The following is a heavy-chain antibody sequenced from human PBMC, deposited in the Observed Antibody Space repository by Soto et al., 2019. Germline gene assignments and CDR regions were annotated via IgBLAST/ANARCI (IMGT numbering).Heavy chain of an antibody. CDR2: IGSRSTFI. CDR1: GFTLTNEN. Sequence: NLGGSLRLSCTVLGFTLTNENMNWVRQAPGKGLEWVSSIGSRSTFINYADSVKGRFTISRDNDKGLVYLQMNSLRAEDTAVYYCARDPPLSMIVVVGVDDFWGQGTLVTVSS. J-gene: IGHJ4*02. D-gene: IGHD3-22*01. V-gene: IGHV3-21*06. CDR3: ARDPPLSMIVVVGVDDF.